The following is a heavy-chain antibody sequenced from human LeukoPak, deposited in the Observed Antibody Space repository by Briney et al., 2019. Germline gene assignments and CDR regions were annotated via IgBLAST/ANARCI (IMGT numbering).Heavy chain of an antibody. CDR1: GGSISSSNW. CDR3: AASAPIAVAGTWDY. Sequence: PSGTLSLTCAVSGGSISSSNWWSWVRPPPGKGLEWIGEIYHSGSTNYNLSLKSRVTISVDKSKNQFSLKLSSVTAADTAVYYCAASAPIAVAGTWDYWGQGTLVTVSS. V-gene: IGHV4-4*02. J-gene: IGHJ4*02. D-gene: IGHD6-19*01. CDR2: IYHSGST.